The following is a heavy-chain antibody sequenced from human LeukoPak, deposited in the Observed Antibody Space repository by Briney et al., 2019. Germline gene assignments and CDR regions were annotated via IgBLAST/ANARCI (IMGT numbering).Heavy chain of an antibody. D-gene: IGHD1-1*01. V-gene: IGHV4-34*01. CDR2: ISHSGST. CDR1: GGSFSDYY. J-gene: IGHJ4*02. Sequence: SETLSLTCAVYGGSFSDYYWSWIRQPPGKGLEWVGQISHSGSTNYNPSLESRLTMSVDTSKNHFSLGLSSVIAADTAVYFCARGRGRFGRVERKYYFDYWGQGTLVTVSS. CDR3: ARGRGRFGRVERKYYFDY.